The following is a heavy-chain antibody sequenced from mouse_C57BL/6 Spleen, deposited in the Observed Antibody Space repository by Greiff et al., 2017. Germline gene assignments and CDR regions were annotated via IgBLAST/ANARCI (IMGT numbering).Heavy chain of an antibody. D-gene: IGHD2-4*01. CDR1: GFSLTSYG. CDR2: IWSDGST. J-gene: IGHJ4*01. V-gene: IGHV2-6-1*01. Sequence: VHLVESGPGLVAPSQSLSITCTVSGFSLTSYGVHWVRQPPGKGLEWLVVIWSDGSTTYNSALKSRLSISKDNSKSQVFLKMNSLQTDDTAMYYCARHPYDYGGDYAMDYWGQGTSVTVSS. CDR3: ARHPYDYGGDYAMDY.